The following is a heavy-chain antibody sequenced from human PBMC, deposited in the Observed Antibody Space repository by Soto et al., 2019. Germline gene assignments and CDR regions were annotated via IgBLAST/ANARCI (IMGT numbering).Heavy chain of an antibody. D-gene: IGHD1-20*01. V-gene: IGHV1-69*06. CDR3: AREGRLTGTDGFDY. CDR2: IIPIFDTT. CDR1: GGTFSPYG. J-gene: IGHJ4*02. Sequence: SVKVSCKASGGTFSPYGVSWVRQAPGQGLEWMGMIIPIFDTTNYAQKFQGRVTITADTSTSTAYMELSSLRSEDTAVYYCAREGRLTGTDGFDYWGQGTLVTVSS.